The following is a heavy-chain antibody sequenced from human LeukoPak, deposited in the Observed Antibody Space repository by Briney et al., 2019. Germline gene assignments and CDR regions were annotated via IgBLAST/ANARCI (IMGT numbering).Heavy chain of an antibody. D-gene: IGHD6-19*01. CDR3: AKGSGWYCDY. CDR1: GFSFSSYG. V-gene: IGHV3-30*02. CDR2: IQYDGSNE. Sequence: PGGSLRLSCAASGFSFSSYGMHWVRQAPGKGLEWVSFIQYDGSNEYYADSVKGRFTFSRDNSKNTLSLQMNSLRAEDTAVYYCAKGSGWYCDYWGQGTLVTASS. J-gene: IGHJ4*02.